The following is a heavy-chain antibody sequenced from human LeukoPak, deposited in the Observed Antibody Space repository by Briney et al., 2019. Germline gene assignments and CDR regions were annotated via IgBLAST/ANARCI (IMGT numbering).Heavy chain of an antibody. V-gene: IGHV4-4*07. Sequence: SETLSLTCTVSGGSISSYYWGWIRQPAGKGLEWIGRIYTSGSTNYNPSLKSRVTMSVDTSKNQFSLKLSSVTAADTAVYYCARALNDFWSGLHYYYMDVWGKGTTVTVSS. D-gene: IGHD3-3*01. CDR2: IYTSGST. CDR3: ARALNDFWSGLHYYYMDV. J-gene: IGHJ6*03. CDR1: GGSISSYY.